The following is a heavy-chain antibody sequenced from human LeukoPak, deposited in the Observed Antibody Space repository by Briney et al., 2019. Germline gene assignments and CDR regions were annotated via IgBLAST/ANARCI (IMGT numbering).Heavy chain of an antibody. Sequence: SETLSLTCAVYGGSFSGYYWSWIRQPPGKGLEWIGEIYHSGKTNYNPSLKSRVTISVDKSKNQISLKLSSVTAADTAVYYCARDAYDSSGYSFDYWGQGTLVTVSS. CDR1: GGSFSGYY. D-gene: IGHD3-22*01. J-gene: IGHJ4*02. V-gene: IGHV4-34*01. CDR2: IYHSGKT. CDR3: ARDAYDSSGYSFDY.